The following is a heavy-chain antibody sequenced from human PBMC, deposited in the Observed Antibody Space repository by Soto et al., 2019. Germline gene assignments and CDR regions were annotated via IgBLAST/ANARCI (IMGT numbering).Heavy chain of an antibody. CDR1: GFTFSSYD. D-gene: IGHD6-6*01. J-gene: IGHJ6*02. CDR3: ARDLLYSSSSRDYYYGMDV. V-gene: IGHV3-13*01. Sequence: GGSLRLSCAASGFTFSSYDMHWVRQATGKGLEWVSAIGTAGDTYYPGSVKGRFTIFRENAKNSLYLQMNSLRAEDTAVYYCARDLLYSSSSRDYYYGMDVWGQGTTVTVSS. CDR2: IGTAGDT.